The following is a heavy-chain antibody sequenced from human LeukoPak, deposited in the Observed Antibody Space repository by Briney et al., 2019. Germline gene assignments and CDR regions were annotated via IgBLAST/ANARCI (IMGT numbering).Heavy chain of an antibody. CDR3: AHIGLWDDYFDY. Sequence: SGPTLVKPTQTLTLTCTFSGFSLSTSGVGVGWIRQPPRKALEWLALIYWDDDKRYSPSLKSRLTITKDTSKNQVVLTMTNMDPVDTATYYCAHIGLWDDYFDYWGQGTLVTVSS. CDR2: IYWDDDK. CDR1: GFSLSTSGVG. V-gene: IGHV2-5*02. D-gene: IGHD3-16*01. J-gene: IGHJ4*02.